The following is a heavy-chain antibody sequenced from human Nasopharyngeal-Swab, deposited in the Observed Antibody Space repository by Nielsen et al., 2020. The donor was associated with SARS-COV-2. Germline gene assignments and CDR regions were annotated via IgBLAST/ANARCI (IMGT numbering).Heavy chain of an antibody. D-gene: IGHD2-21*02. V-gene: IGHV3-7*04. CDR2: IKQDGREQ. J-gene: IGHJ3*02. Sequence: GESLKISCAASGFTFSDCVMTWVRQPPGKGLEWVSNIKQDGREQFYADSVKGRFTISRDNAKNSLYLHMDSLRADDTAVYYCARESVVTGMDDATDIWGQGTMVTVS. CDR1: GFTFSDCV. CDR3: ARESVVTGMDDATDI.